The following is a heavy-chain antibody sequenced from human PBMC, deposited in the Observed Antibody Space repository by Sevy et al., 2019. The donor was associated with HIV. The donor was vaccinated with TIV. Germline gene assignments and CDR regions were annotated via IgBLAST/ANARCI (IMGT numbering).Heavy chain of an antibody. Sequence: EGALRLSCAASGLAFSSYAMHWVRQAPDKGLGWVAVISYDGSNQDYADSVKGRFTISRDNSKNTLYLQMNSLRVKDMAVYYCARVPPERAFDIWGQGTMVTVSS. CDR3: ARVPPERAFDI. V-gene: IGHV3-30*04. CDR1: GLAFSSYA. J-gene: IGHJ3*02. CDR2: ISYDGSNQ.